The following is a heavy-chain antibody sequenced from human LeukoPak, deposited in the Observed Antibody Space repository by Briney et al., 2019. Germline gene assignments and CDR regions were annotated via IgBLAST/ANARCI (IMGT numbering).Heavy chain of an antibody. V-gene: IGHV4-59*01. D-gene: IGHD2-15*01. CDR2: IYYSGST. Sequence: SETLSFTCTVSGGSISSYYWSWIRQPPGKGLEWIGYIYYSGSTNYNPSLKSRVTISVDTSKNQFSLKLSSVTAADTAVYYCARDTPYCSGGSCLFYWGQGTLVTVSS. CDR1: GGSISSYY. J-gene: IGHJ4*02. CDR3: ARDTPYCSGGSCLFY.